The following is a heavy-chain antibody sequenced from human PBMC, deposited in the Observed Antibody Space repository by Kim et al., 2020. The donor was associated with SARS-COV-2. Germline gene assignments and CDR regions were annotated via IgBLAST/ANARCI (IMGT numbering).Heavy chain of an antibody. Sequence: HSGRTNPNPSLKGRVTMSIDTSKNQFSLRLSSVTAADTAVYYCARDVYSRYWGQGTLVTVSS. D-gene: IGHD6-13*01. V-gene: IGHV4-34*01. CDR3: ARDVYSRY. J-gene: IGHJ4*02. CDR2: HSGRT.